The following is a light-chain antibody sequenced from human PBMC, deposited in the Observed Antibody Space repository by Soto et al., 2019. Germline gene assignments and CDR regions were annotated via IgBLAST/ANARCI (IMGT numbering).Light chain of an antibody. V-gene: IGLV2-14*01. Sequence: QSALTQPASVSGSPGQSITISCTGTSSDVGGHNYVSWYQQHPGKAPKLLIYEVRVRPSGVSIRFSGSMSANTASLTISGVQAEDEDDYYCCSYTTARTTRVFGGGTKLTV. J-gene: IGLJ3*02. CDR1: SSDVGGHNY. CDR3: CSYTTARTTRV. CDR2: EVR.